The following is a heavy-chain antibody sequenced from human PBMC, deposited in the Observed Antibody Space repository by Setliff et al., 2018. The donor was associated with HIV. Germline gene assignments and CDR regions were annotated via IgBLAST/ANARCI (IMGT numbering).Heavy chain of an antibody. J-gene: IGHJ3*02. D-gene: IGHD4-4*01. CDR1: GHTFTSYY. Sequence: ASVKVSCKASGHTFTSYYMHWVRQAPGQGLEWMGIINPSGGSTSYAQKFQGRVTMTRDTSTSTVYMELSSLRSEDTAVYYCARDRPYSNYRYDAFDIWGQGTMVTVSS. CDR2: INPSGGST. CDR3: ARDRPYSNYRYDAFDI. V-gene: IGHV1-46*01.